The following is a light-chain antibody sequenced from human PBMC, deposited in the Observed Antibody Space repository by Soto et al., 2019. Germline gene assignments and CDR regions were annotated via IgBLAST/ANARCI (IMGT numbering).Light chain of an antibody. CDR3: QQRSNWRSIT. CDR1: QSVSSY. Sequence: EIVVRQSPVTLSLSPGERPTLSCRASQSVSSYVAWYQQKPGQAPRLLIYDASNRATGIPDRFSGSGSGTDFTLTISSLEPEDFAVYYCQQRSNWRSITFGQGTRLEIK. CDR2: DAS. J-gene: IGKJ5*01. V-gene: IGKV3-11*01.